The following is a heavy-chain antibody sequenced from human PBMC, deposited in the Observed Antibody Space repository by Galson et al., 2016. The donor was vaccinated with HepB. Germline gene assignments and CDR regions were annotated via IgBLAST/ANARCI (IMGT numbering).Heavy chain of an antibody. V-gene: IGHV1-69*13. J-gene: IGHJ4*02. CDR1: GGTFNTYA. CDR2: IIPILGTP. Sequence: SVKVSCKAPGGTFNTYAFNWVRQAPGQGLEWMGGIIPILGTPNYAQNFQGRVTITADESTSTAYMELSSLRFEDTAVYYCARDGVGSGTSDFDYWGQGTLVTVSS. D-gene: IGHD2-2*01. CDR3: ARDGVGSGTSDFDY.